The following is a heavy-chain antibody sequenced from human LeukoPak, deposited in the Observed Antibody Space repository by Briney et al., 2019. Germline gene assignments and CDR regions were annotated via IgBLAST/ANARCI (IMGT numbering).Heavy chain of an antibody. D-gene: IGHD6-19*01. CDR3: TTSPVPGLDY. V-gene: IGHV3-15*01. CDR1: GFTFSSAW. CDR2: IKSKTHGGTS. Sequence: GGSLRLSCAASGFTFSSAWMSWVRQAPGKGLEWVGRIKSKTHGGTSDYAAPVKGRFTISRDDSKNIFYLQMNSLKTEDTAVYYCTTSPVPGLDYWGQGTLVTVSS. J-gene: IGHJ4*02.